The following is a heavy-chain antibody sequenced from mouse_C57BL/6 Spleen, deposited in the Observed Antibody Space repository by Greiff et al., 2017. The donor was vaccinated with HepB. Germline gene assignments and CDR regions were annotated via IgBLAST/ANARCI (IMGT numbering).Heavy chain of an antibody. Sequence: QVQLQQSGPELVKPGASVKISCKASGYTFTDYYINWVKQRPGQGLEWIGWIFPGSGSTYYNEKFKGKATLTVDKSSSTAYMLLISLTSEDSAVYFCARSRGYYAMDYWGQGTSVTVSS. CDR2: IFPGSGST. CDR1: GYTFTDYY. CDR3: ARSRGYYAMDY. J-gene: IGHJ4*01. V-gene: IGHV1-75*01.